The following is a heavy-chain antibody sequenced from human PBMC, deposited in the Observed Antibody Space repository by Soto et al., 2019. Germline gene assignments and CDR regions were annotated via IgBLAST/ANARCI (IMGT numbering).Heavy chain of an antibody. CDR3: ARDPMGWGSDYYYGMEV. Sequence: QVQLVESGGGVVQPGRSLRLSCAASGFTFSSYGMHWVRQAPGKGLEWVAVIWYDGSNKYYADSVKGRFTISRDNSKNTLYLQMNSLRAEDTAVYYCARDPMGWGSDYYYGMEVWGQGTTGPGS. J-gene: IGHJ6*02. D-gene: IGHD3-16*01. CDR1: GFTFSSYG. CDR2: IWYDGSNK. V-gene: IGHV3-33*01.